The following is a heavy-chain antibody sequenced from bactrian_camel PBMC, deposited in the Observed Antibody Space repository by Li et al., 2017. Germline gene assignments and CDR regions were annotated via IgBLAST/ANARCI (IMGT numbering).Heavy chain of an antibody. V-gene: IGHV3S53*01. CDR3: AADFLQYCTTTRLGY. J-gene: IGHJ6*01. Sequence: QVQLVESGGGSVQAGGSLRLSCDASRYTYSSYCMGWSRQAPGKEREGVAAIDSDGTPTYATSAEGRFTVSRDNAKQTTYLQLNNLRTEDTAMYYCAADFLQYCTTTRLGYWGQGTQVTVS. CDR1: RYTYSSYC. CDR2: IDSDGTP. D-gene: IGHD2*01.